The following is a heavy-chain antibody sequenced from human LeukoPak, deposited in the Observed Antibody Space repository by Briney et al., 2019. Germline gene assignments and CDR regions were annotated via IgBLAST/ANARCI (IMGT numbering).Heavy chain of an antibody. CDR3: ASYRVAAGRAFDI. J-gene: IGHJ3*02. CDR2: INPNSGGT. Sequence: GASVKVSCKASGYTFTSYYMRWVRQAPGQGLEWMGWINPNSGGTNYAQKFQGRVTMTRDTSISTAYMELSRLRSDDTAVYYCASYRVAAGRAFDIWGQGTMVTVSS. D-gene: IGHD5-12*01. V-gene: IGHV1-2*02. CDR1: GYTFTSYY.